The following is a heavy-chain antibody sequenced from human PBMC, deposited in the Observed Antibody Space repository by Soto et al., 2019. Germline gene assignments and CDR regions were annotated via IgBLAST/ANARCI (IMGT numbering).Heavy chain of an antibody. CDR3: AKGDGRIVPRHFDY. D-gene: IGHD1-26*01. V-gene: IGHV3-23*01. Sequence: EVQLLDSGGGMVQPGGSLRLSCAASGFTFSDYAMSWVRQAPGKGLEWVSGISSGGGSPYNADSVKGRFSISRNNSKSTLYLQMNGLRADDTAVYYCAKGDGRIVPRHFDYWGQGTLVTVSS. CDR1: GFTFSDYA. J-gene: IGHJ4*02. CDR2: ISSGGGSP.